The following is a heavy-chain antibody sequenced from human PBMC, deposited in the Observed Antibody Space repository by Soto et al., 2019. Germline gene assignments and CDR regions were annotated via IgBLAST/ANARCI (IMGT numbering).Heavy chain of an antibody. CDR2: IDTAGRT. CDR3: AKVGGSSSSSVRYYYYYDMDV. V-gene: IGHV3-53*01. CDR1: VFSVSDNY. D-gene: IGHD6-6*01. J-gene: IGHJ6*02. Sequence: GGSLRLSCEAYVFSVSDNYMTWVRQAPGKGLEWVSVIDTAGRTNYAESVKGRFTISRDNAKNSLYLQLNSLRAEDSAAYYCAKVGGSSSSSVRYYYYYDMDVWGQGTTVTVSS.